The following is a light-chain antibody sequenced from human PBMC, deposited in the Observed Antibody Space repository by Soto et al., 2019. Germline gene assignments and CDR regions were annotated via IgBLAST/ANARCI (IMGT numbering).Light chain of an antibody. CDR2: DVT. CDR1: SSDIGGYNY. CDR3: SSYAGSSTLV. J-gene: IGLJ2*01. Sequence: QSVLTQPPTASGSPGQSVTISCTGTSSDIGGYNYVSWYQQHPGKAPKLMIYDVTKRPSGVPDRFSGSRSGNTASLTVSGLQAEDEADYYCSSYAGSSTLVFGAGTKLTVL. V-gene: IGLV2-8*01.